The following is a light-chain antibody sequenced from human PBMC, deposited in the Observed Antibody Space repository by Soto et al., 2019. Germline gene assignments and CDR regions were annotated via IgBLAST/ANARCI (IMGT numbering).Light chain of an antibody. V-gene: IGLV6-57*03. J-gene: IGLJ3*02. CDR2: EDN. CDR3: QSYDTSNQGV. Sequence: FMLTQSHSVSESPGKTVTISCTRSSGSIASYYVQWYQQRPGSAPATVIYEDNQRPSGVPDRFSGSVDSSSNSASLVISGLKTEDEADYYCQSYDTSNQGVFGGGTKLTVL. CDR1: SGSIASYY.